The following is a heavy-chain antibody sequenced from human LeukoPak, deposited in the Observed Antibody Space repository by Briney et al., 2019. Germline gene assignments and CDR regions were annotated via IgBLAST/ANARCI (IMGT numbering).Heavy chain of an antibody. CDR3: ARHPPDSSSWYGGDY. V-gene: IGHV4-59*08. J-gene: IGHJ4*02. Sequence: SETLSLTCTVSGGSISSYYWSWVRQPPGKGLEWIGYMYYSGSTNYNPSLKSRVTISVDTSKNQFSLKLSSVTAADTAVYYCARHPPDSSSWYGGDYWGQGTLVTVSS. CDR2: MYYSGST. D-gene: IGHD6-13*01. CDR1: GGSISSYY.